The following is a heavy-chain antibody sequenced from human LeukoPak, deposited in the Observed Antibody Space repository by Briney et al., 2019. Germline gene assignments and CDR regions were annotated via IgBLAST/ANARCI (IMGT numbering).Heavy chain of an antibody. Sequence: SETLSLTCTVSGGSISSSSYYWGWIRQPPGKGLEWIGSIYYSGSSYYNPSLKSRVTISVHTSKNQFSLKLSSVTAADTAVYYCARHVDTATDYFDCWGQGTLVTVSS. V-gene: IGHV4-39*01. CDR3: ARHVDTATDYFDC. J-gene: IGHJ4*02. CDR1: GGSISSSSYY. CDR2: IYYSGSS. D-gene: IGHD5-18*01.